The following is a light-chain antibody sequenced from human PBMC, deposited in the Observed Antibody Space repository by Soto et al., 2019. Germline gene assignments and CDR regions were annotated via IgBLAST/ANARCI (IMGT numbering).Light chain of an antibody. CDR3: QQYNSYST. J-gene: IGKJ1*01. V-gene: IGKV1-8*01. CDR1: QGISSY. Sequence: AILMTQSPSSVSASPGDRVTITCRASQGISSYLAWYQQKPGKAPKLLIYDASSLESGVPSRFSGSGSGTEFTLTISSLQPDDFATYYCQQYNSYSTFGQGSKVDI. CDR2: DAS.